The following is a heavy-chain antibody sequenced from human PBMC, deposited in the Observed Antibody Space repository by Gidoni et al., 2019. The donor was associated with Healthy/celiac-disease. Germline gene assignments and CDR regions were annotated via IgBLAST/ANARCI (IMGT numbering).Heavy chain of an antibody. J-gene: IGHJ6*02. V-gene: IGHV4-59*01. CDR1: GGSISSYY. CDR3: ARSTDFWSGYSYYYGMDV. Sequence: QVQLQESGPGLVKPSETLSLTCTVSGGSISSYYWSWIRQPPGKGLEWIGYIYYSGSTNYNPSLKSRVTISVDTSKNQFSLKLSSVTAADTAVYYCARSTDFWSGYSYYYGMDVWGQGTTVTVSS. CDR2: IYYSGST. D-gene: IGHD3-3*01.